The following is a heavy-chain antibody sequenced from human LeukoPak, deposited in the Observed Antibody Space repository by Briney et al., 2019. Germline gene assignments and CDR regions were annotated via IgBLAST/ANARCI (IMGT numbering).Heavy chain of an antibody. D-gene: IGHD3-10*01. J-gene: IGHJ4*02. CDR2: ISSSSSYI. CDR3: ARDLTGGVYFDY. Sequence: GGSLRLSCAASGFTFSSYSMTWVRQAPGKGLEWVSSISSSSSYIYYADSVKGRFTISRDNAKNSLYLQMNSLRAEDTAVYYCARDLTGGVYFDYWGQGTLVTVSS. V-gene: IGHV3-21*01. CDR1: GFTFSSYS.